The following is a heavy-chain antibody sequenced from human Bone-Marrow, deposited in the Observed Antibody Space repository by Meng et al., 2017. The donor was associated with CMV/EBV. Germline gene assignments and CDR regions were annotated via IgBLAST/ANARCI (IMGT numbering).Heavy chain of an antibody. CDR2: ISSSSSYI. J-gene: IGHJ6*02. Sequence: GESLKISCAASGFTFSSYSMNWVRQAPGKGLEWVSSISSSSSYIYYADSVKGRFTISRDNAKNPLYLQMNSLRAEDTAVYYCARGGYYYYGMDVWGQGTTVTVSS. V-gene: IGHV3-21*01. CDR3: ARGGYYYYGMDV. CDR1: GFTFSSYS.